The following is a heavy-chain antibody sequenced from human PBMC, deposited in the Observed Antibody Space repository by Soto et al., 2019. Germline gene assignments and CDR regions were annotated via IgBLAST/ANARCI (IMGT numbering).Heavy chain of an antibody. D-gene: IGHD4-17*01. CDR1: GFTFSSYA. V-gene: IGHV3-23*01. CDR3: AKGTYRDYVYWDHAFDI. Sequence: VQLLESGGGLVQPGGSLRLSCAASGFTFSSYAMSWVRQAPGKGLEWVSAISGSGTRTYYADSVKGRFTFSRDNSKKTVYLQMNSLRDEDTAVYFCAKGTYRDYVYWDHAFDIWGQGTRVIVSS. J-gene: IGHJ3*02. CDR2: ISGSGTRT.